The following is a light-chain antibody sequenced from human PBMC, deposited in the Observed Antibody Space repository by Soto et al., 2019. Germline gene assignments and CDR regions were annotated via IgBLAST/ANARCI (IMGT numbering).Light chain of an antibody. J-gene: IGLJ3*02. CDR1: RSNIGSYY. Sequence: QSVLTQPPSASGTPGQRVTISCSGSRSNIGSYYVYWYQHLPGMAPKLLISRDNQRPSGVPDRFSGSKSGTSAFLAISGLRSEDEAEYYCSSWDDSLSGSLEFGGGTKVTVL. V-gene: IGLV1-47*01. CDR2: RDN. CDR3: SSWDDSLSGSLE.